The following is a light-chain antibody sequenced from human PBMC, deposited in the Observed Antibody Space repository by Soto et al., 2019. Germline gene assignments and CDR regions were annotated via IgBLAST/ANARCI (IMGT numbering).Light chain of an antibody. J-gene: IGKJ5*01. CDR1: QSISSY. CDR2: AAS. V-gene: IGKV1-39*01. CDR3: QQTYILPPT. Sequence: IHMTQSPSSLSASVGDRVTITCRSSQSISSYLTWYQQKPGKAPKLLIYAASSLQSGVPSRFSGSGSGTDFTLTISSLQPEDFTTYYCQQTYILPPTFDQVRRLENK.